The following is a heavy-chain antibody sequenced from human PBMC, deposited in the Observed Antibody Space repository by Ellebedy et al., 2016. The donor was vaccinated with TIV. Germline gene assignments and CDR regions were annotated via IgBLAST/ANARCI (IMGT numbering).Heavy chain of an antibody. CDR1: GFSFSSYS. V-gene: IGHV3-48*04. J-gene: IGHJ6*03. CDR2: ISMSGNTI. Sequence: PGGSLRLSCAASGFSFSSYSMNWVRQAPGKGLEWVSYISMSGNTIYYADSVKGRFTISRDNAKNSLYLQMHSLRVEDTAVYYCASWPIHYSYMDVWGRGTTVTVSS. CDR3: ASWPIHYSYMDV.